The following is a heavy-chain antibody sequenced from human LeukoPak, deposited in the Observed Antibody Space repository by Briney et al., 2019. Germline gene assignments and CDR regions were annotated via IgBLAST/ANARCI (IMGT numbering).Heavy chain of an antibody. D-gene: IGHD2-15*01. J-gene: IGHJ4*02. V-gene: IGHV4-38-2*02. CDR1: GYSITSGYY. CDR2: IYHSGNP. CDR3: ARAGYCSGVSCYSAVPGKY. Sequence: PSETLSLTCTVSGYSITSGYYCAWIRQSPGKELEWIGSIYHSGNPYYNPSLKSRVIILVDTSKNQFSLQLGSVTPTDTAVYYCARAGYCSGVSCYSAVPGKYWGQGALVTVSS.